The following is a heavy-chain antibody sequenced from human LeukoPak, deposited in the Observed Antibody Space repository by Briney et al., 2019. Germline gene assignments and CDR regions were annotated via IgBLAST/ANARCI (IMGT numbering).Heavy chain of an antibody. Sequence: SETLSLTCAVYGGSFSGYYWSWIRQSPGKGLECIGEINHSGGTNYNPSLKSRVTISVDTSKNQFSLKLSSVTAADTAVYYCARGASRDGYSDFDYWGQGTLVTVSS. CDR3: ARGASRDGYSDFDY. CDR1: GGSFSGYY. CDR2: INHSGGT. D-gene: IGHD5-24*01. J-gene: IGHJ4*02. V-gene: IGHV4-34*01.